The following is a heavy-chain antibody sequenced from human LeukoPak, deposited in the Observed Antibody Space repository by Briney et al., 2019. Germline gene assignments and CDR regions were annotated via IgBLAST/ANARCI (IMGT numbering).Heavy chain of an antibody. J-gene: IGHJ5*02. CDR1: RFTFSSYW. V-gene: IGHV3-7*01. Sequence: PGGSLRLSCAASRFTFSSYWMSWVRQAPGKGLEWVANIKQDGSEKYYVDSVKGRFTISRDNAKNSLYLQMNSLRAEDTAVYYCARAIAVAGRKTSWFDPWGQGTLVTVSS. D-gene: IGHD6-19*01. CDR2: IKQDGSEK. CDR3: ARAIAVAGRKTSWFDP.